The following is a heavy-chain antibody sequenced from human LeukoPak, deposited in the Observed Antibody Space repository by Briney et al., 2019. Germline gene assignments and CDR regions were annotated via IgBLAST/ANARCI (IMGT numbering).Heavy chain of an antibody. CDR2: IYPGDSDT. D-gene: IGHD5-12*01. V-gene: IGHV5-51*01. CDR3: ARLNDRSGFKLVATIKDYYYGMDV. J-gene: IGHJ6*02. CDR1: GYSFTTYW. Sequence: KNGESLKISCKSSGYSFTTYWIGWVRQMPGKGLEWMGNIYPGDSDTRYSPSFQGQVTISADKSISTAYLQWSSLKASDTAMYYCARLNDRSGFKLVATIKDYYYGMDVWGQGTTVTVSS.